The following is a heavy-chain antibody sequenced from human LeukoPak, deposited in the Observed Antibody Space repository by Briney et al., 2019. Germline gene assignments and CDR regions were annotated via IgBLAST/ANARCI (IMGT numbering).Heavy chain of an antibody. CDR1: GFTFDDYA. V-gene: IGHV3-9*01. CDR3: AKALRFLEWSQRGDLRS. CDR2: ISWNRDSI. D-gene: IGHD3-3*01. J-gene: IGHJ4*02. Sequence: GGSLRLSCAASGFTFDDYAMPWVRQAPGKGLEWVSGISWNRDSIGYADSVKGRFTISRDSAKNSLYLQMNNLRPEDTALYYCAKALRFLEWSQRGDLRSWGQGTLVTVSS.